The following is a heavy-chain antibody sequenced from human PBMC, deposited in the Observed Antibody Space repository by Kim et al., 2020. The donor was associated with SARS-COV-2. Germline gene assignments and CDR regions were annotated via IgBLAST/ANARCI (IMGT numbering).Heavy chain of an antibody. Sequence: KKYYANSGKGRFTISGDDSKNTLYLQMNSLGAEETAVYYCARRGYGSGMDVWGQGTTVTVSS. V-gene: IGHV3-30*01. CDR3: ARRGYGSGMDV. CDR2: KK. D-gene: IGHD5-12*01. J-gene: IGHJ6*02.